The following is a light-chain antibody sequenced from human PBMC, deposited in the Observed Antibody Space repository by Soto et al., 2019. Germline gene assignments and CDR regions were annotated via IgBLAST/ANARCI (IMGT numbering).Light chain of an antibody. CDR3: QQYGRSPTT. Sequence: IVLTQSPGTLSLSPGERATLSCRASQSVSNNYLAWYQQKPGQAPRLLIYGASSRATGVPDRFSGSGSGTDFTLTISRLEPEDFAVYYCQQYGRSPTTFGQGTKVDIK. V-gene: IGKV3-20*01. J-gene: IGKJ1*01. CDR1: QSVSNNY. CDR2: GAS.